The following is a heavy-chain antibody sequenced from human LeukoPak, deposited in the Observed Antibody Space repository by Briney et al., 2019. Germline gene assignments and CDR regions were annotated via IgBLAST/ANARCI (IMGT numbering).Heavy chain of an antibody. J-gene: IGHJ3*02. CDR1: GFSFSYFW. D-gene: IGHD1-26*01. CDR3: TRELEYRGSPDDAFDI. Sequence: PGGSLRLSCAASGFSFSYFWMHWVGQAPGKGLVWVSGFNRDGSGTSYADSVKGRFTISRANAKNTLSLQMNSLRAEDTAVYYCTRELEYRGSPDDAFDIWGQGTMVTVSS. V-gene: IGHV3-74*01. CDR2: FNRDGSGT.